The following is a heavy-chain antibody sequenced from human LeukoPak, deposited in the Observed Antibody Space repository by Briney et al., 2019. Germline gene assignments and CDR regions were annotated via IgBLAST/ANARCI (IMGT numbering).Heavy chain of an antibody. J-gene: IGHJ3*02. D-gene: IGHD2-2*02. CDR3: AKAEGTGYCGSTSCYRGSSAFDI. CDR2: IRSDGSNK. CDR1: GFTFSSYG. V-gene: IGHV3-30*02. Sequence: GGSLRPSCAASGFTFSSYGMHWVCQAPGKGLEWVAFIRSDGSNKYYADSVKGRFTISRDNSKNTLYLQMNSLRAEDTAVYYCAKAEGTGYCGSTSCYRGSSAFDIWGQGTMVTVSS.